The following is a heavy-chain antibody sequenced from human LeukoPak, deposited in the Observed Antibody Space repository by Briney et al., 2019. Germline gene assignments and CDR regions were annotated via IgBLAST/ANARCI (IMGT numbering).Heavy chain of an antibody. Sequence: GGSLRLSCAASGFTFSSYEMNWVRQAPGKGLEWVSYISSSGGTKYYADSVEGRFTISRDNAKNSLYLQMNSLRAEDTAVYYCARDSGIFGRPFDYWGQGTLVTVSS. CDR1: GFTFSSYE. CDR2: ISSSGGTK. CDR3: ARDSGIFGRPFDY. V-gene: IGHV3-48*03. D-gene: IGHD3-3*02. J-gene: IGHJ4*02.